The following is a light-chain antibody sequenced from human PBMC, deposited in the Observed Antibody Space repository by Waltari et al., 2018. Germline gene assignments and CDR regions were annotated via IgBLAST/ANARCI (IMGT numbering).Light chain of an antibody. CDR2: GIS. CDR3: QQYDNWPLT. V-gene: IGKV3-15*01. CDR1: QSISSSY. Sequence: ETVLTQSPATLSVSPGERATLSCRASQSISSSYFAWYQQNPGQAPRLLISGISTRATGIPARFSGSGSGTEFTLTISSLQSEDFAVYYCQQYDNWPLTFGGGTKVESK. J-gene: IGKJ4*01.